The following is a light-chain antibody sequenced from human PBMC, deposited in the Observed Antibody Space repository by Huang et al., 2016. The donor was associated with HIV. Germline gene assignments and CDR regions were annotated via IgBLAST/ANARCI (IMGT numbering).Light chain of an antibody. CDR2: AAS. V-gene: IGKV3-15*01. CDR1: QSVGSN. Sequence: EIVLTQSPATLSVSPGERATLSCRASQSVGSNLAWYQQRPGQAPRLLIYAASARATGIPARFSGSGSGTEFTLTISSLQSEDFALYYCQQYNDWPRTFGQGTKVEI. CDR3: QQYNDWPRT. J-gene: IGKJ1*01.